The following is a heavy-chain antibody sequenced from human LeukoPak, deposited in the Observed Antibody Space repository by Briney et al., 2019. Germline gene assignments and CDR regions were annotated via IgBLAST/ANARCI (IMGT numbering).Heavy chain of an antibody. CDR2: IYYSGST. CDR1: GGSISSSSYY. V-gene: IGHV4-39*07. D-gene: IGHD6-19*01. CDR3: AREVAGIGYFDY. Sequence: SETLSLTCTVSGGSISSSSYYWGWIRQPPGKGLEWIGSIYYSGSTYYNPSLKSRVTISVDTSKNQFSLKLSSVTAADTAVYYCAREVAGIGYFDYWGQGTLVTVCS. J-gene: IGHJ4*02.